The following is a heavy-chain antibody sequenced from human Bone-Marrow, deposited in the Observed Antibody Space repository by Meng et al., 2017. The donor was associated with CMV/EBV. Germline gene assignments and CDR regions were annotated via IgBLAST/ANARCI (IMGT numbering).Heavy chain of an antibody. CDR2: INSNTGGT. Sequence: ASVKVSCKASGFTFTDYYIHWVRQAPGEGLEWMGWINSNTGGTKFPQTFQGRVTMTRDTSITTAYMELSSLRSEDTAVYYCARARALYSSTFDYWGQGTLVTVSS. CDR1: GFTFTDYY. J-gene: IGHJ4*02. V-gene: IGHV1-2*02. D-gene: IGHD6-13*01. CDR3: ARARALYSSTFDY.